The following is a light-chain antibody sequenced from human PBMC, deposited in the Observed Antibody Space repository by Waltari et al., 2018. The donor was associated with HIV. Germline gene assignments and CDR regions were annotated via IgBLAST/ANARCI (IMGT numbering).Light chain of an antibody. J-gene: IGLJ2*01. V-gene: IGLV2-23*02. CDR1: RSDIGTYYR. CDR3: CSYAGTSTLV. Sequence: QSALTQPASVSGSPGQSIPIPCTGTRSDIGTYYRVSWYQQPPGKAPKLIIYEVTERPSGISSRVSGSKSGNTASLTISGLQAEDEADYHCCSYAGTSTLVFGRGTKVAV. CDR2: EVT.